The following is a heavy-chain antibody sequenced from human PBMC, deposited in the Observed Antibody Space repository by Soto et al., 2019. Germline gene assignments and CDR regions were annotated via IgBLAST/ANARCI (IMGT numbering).Heavy chain of an antibody. J-gene: IGHJ4*01. Sequence: GVSLRLSCAASGFTFSSFGIHWVRQAPGKGLEWVAVISYDGSDKYYIDAVKGRFTISRDNSKSTLYLQMNSLRAEDTAVYYCAKDGHPDEWGQGNMVTVCS. V-gene: IGHV3-30*18. CDR3: AKDGHPDE. CDR1: GFTFSSFG. CDR2: ISYDGSDK.